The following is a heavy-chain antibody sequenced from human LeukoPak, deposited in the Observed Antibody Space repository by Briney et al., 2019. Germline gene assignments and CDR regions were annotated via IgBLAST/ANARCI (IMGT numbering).Heavy chain of an antibody. CDR1: GGSISSYY. V-gene: IGHV4-59*01. D-gene: IGHD2/OR15-2a*01. CDR2: IYYSGST. J-gene: IGHJ5*02. Sequence: PSETLSLTCTVSGGSISSYYWSWIRQPPGKGLEWIGCIYYSGSTNYNPSLKSRVTISVDTSKNQFSLKLSSVTAADTAVYYCASLFQGGWFDPWGQGTLVTVSS. CDR3: ASLFQGGWFDP.